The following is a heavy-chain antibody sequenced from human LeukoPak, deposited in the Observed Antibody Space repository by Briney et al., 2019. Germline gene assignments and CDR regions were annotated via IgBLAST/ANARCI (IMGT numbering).Heavy chain of an antibody. Sequence: PSETLSLTCTVSGGSISSSSYYWGWIRQPPGKGLEWIGSIYYSGSTYYNPSLKSRVTISVDTSKNQFSLKLSSVTAADTAVYYCARDGAYCSSTSCFNDWGQGTLVTVSS. CDR2: IYYSGST. J-gene: IGHJ4*02. CDR3: ARDGAYCSSTSCFND. V-gene: IGHV4-39*07. D-gene: IGHD2-2*01. CDR1: GGSISSSSYY.